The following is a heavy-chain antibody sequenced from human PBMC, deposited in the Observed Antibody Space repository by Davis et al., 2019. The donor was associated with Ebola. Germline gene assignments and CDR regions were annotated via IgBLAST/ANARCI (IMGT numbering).Heavy chain of an antibody. V-gene: IGHV3-7*03. J-gene: IGHJ4*02. Sequence: GGSLRLSCAASGFTFSNYWMTWVRQAPVRGLEWVANIKQDGSETQYVDSVRGRFTISRDNAKNSLFLQVNSLRAEDTAVYYCARDVKVWGQGTLVTVSS. CDR1: GFTFSNYW. CDR2: IKQDGSET. CDR3: ARDVKV.